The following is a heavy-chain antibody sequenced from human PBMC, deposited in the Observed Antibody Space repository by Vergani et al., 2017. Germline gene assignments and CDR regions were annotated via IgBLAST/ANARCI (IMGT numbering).Heavy chain of an antibody. D-gene: IGHD6-19*01. CDR2: LSASDRRT. V-gene: IGHV3-23*01. CDR1: GFTFIMHA. J-gene: IGHJ3*02. Sequence: EVQLLESGGDLVQPGGSLRLSCAASGFTFIMHAMSWVRQAPGKGLEWVATLSASDRRTHYADSVKGRFTISRHISQNTLFLHMNSLRPEDTAVYYCAKVGRSEVAGTFGAFDIWGQGTMVTVSS. CDR3: AKVGRSEVAGTFGAFDI.